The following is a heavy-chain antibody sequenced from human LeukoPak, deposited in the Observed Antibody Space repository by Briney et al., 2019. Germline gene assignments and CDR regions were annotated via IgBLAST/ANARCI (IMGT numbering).Heavy chain of an antibody. D-gene: IGHD5-12*01. J-gene: IGHJ4*02. CDR3: ARGRGYGGYKNYLTYYFDY. CDR1: GGSFSGYY. CDR2: INHSGST. V-gene: IGHV4-34*01. Sequence: SETLSLTCAVYGGSFSGYYWSWLRQPPGKGLEWIGEINHSGSTNYNPSLKSRVTISVDTSKNQFSLKLSSVTAADTAVYYCARGRGYGGYKNYLTYYFDYWGQGTLVTVSS.